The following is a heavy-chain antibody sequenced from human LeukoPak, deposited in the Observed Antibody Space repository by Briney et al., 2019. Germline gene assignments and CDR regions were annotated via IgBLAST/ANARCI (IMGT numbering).Heavy chain of an antibody. J-gene: IGHJ4*02. D-gene: IGHD6-19*01. V-gene: IGHV3-23*01. CDR3: AKLSSGWTYFDF. CDR1: GFTFSSYA. CDR2: LSGSGGNA. Sequence: PGGSLSLSCAASGFTFSSYAMTWVRQAPGKGLEWVSVLSGSGGNANYADSVKGRFTTSRDNSKNTLYMQMNSLSAEDTAMYYCAKLSSGWTYFDFWGQGTLVTVSS.